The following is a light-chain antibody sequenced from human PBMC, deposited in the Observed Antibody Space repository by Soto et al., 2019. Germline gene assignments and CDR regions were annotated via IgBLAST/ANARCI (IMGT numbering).Light chain of an antibody. CDR2: DDN. V-gene: IGLV1-51*01. CDR1: RSYNGGNS. Sequence: QPPSWPAAPGQKVTISCSGSRSYNGGNSLSWDKQLAGTAPKLLIYDDNKRPSGIPDRFSISKSGTSAALAIPAFQTGDEAAYYCRSWDSSLSAYVFGSGTKVTVL. J-gene: IGLJ1*01. CDR3: RSWDSSLSAYV.